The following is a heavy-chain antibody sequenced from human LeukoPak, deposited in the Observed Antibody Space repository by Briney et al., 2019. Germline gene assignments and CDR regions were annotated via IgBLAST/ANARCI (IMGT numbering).Heavy chain of an antibody. D-gene: IGHD2-15*01. V-gene: IGHV3-23*01. CDR3: AKSSPTTDCSGGSCYSGLFDY. J-gene: IGHJ4*02. CDR1: GFTFSSYG. CDR2: ISGSGGST. Sequence: PGGTLRLSCAASGFTFSSYGMSWVRQAPGKGLEWVSAISGSGGSTYYADSVKGRFTISRDNSKNTLYLQMNSLRAEDTAVYYCAKSSPTTDCSGGSCYSGLFDYWGQGTLVTVSS.